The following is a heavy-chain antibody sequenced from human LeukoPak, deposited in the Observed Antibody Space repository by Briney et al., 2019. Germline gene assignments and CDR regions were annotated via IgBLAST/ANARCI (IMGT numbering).Heavy chain of an antibody. CDR3: SKAPLGACAGAVCYYLDV. J-gene: IGHJ6*03. Sequence: PGGSLRLSCTASEFSISHYAMSWVRQAPGKGLEWVSADTSSTTSTYYASSVRSRSTISRDNSMNTLYLQMNSLRADDTAVYYCSKAPLGACAGAVCYYLDVWGKGTTVIVSS. V-gene: IGHV3-23*01. CDR1: EFSISHYA. D-gene: IGHD2-8*02. CDR2: DTSSTTST.